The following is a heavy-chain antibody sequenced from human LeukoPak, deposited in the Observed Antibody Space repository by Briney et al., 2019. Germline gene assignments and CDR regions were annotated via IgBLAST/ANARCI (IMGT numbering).Heavy chain of an antibody. CDR1: GYTFTSYG. D-gene: IGHD5-18*01. CDR2: ISAYNGNT. V-gene: IGHV1-18*01. J-gene: IGHJ4*02. CDR3: ARYTAMAPLGY. Sequence: GSSAKVSCKASGYTFTSYGISWVRQAPGQGLEWMGWISAYNGNTNYAQKLQGRVTMTTDTSTSTAYMELRSLRSDDTAVYYCARYTAMAPLGYWGQGTLVTVSS.